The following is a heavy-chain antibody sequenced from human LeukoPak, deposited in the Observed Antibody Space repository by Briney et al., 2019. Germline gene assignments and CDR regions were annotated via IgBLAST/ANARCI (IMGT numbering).Heavy chain of an antibody. V-gene: IGHV3-30-3*01. Sequence: GGSLRLSCAASGFTFSSYAMHWVRQAPGKGLEWVAVISYDGSNKYYADSVKGRFTISRDNSKNTLYLQMNSLRAEDTAVYYCAKDGRLEPIDYWGQGTLVTVSS. CDR2: ISYDGSNK. CDR3: AKDGRLEPIDY. J-gene: IGHJ4*02. D-gene: IGHD1-1*01. CDR1: GFTFSSYA.